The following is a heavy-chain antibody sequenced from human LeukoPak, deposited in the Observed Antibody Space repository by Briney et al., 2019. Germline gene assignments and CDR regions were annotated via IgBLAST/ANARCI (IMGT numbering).Heavy chain of an antibody. Sequence: GESLEISCQGSGSRFTNYWIGWVRQMPGKGLEWMGIIYPGDSDTKYSPSFQGQVTISADKSISTAYLQWSSLKASDTAIYYCARQGDYSSSWYNFWGQGTLVTVSS. CDR2: IYPGDSDT. V-gene: IGHV5-51*01. J-gene: IGHJ4*02. CDR3: ARQGDYSSSWYNF. CDR1: GSRFTNYW. D-gene: IGHD6-13*01.